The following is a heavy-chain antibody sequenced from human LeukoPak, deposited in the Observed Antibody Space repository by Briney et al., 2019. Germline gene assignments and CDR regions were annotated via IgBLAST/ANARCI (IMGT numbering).Heavy chain of an antibody. CDR1: GVSISSHY. CDR3: AREFYGDYNPHWFDP. Sequence: PETLSLTCTVSGVSISSHYWSWIRQPPGKGLEWIGYIYYSGSTNYNPSLKSRVTISVDTSKNQFSLQLNSLTPEDTAVYYCAREFYGDYNPHWFDPWGQGTLVTVSS. D-gene: IGHD4-17*01. J-gene: IGHJ5*02. V-gene: IGHV4-59*11. CDR2: IYYSGST.